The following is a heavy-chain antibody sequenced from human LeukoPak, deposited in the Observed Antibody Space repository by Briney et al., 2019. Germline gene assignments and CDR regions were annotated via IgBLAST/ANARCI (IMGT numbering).Heavy chain of an antibody. Sequence: SETLSLTCAVSGGSISSSNWWSWVRQPPGKGLEWIGEIYHSGSTNYNPSLKSRVTISVDTSKNQFSLKLSSVTAADTAVYYCARHSYGSQFDYWGQGTLVTVSS. CDR3: ARHSYGSQFDY. V-gene: IGHV4-4*02. D-gene: IGHD5-18*01. J-gene: IGHJ4*02. CDR2: IYHSGST. CDR1: GGSISSSNW.